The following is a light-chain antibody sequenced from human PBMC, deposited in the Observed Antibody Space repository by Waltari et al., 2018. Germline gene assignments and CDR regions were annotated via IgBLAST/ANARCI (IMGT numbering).Light chain of an antibody. V-gene: IGKV1-5*01. Sequence: DIQMTQSPSTLSASVGDTVTITCRASQSVSSWLAWYQQKAGKAPTVLIYDASDLESGVPSRFSGSGSDTEFTLTISNLQPEDFATYFCQQGHSPPFTFGPGTKVDIK. J-gene: IGKJ3*01. CDR3: QQGHSPPFT. CDR2: DAS. CDR1: QSVSSW.